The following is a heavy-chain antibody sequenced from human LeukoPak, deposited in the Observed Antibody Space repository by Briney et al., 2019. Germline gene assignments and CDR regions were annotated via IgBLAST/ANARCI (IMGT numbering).Heavy chain of an antibody. CDR3: AKGGQYYYDSSGYYPDY. Sequence: QAGGSLRLSCAASGFTFSRYGMHWVRQAPGKGLEWVSVISYDGSNKYYADSVKGRFTISRDNSKNTLYLQMNSLRAEDTAVYYCAKGGQYYYDSSGYYPDYWGQGTLVTVSS. CDR2: ISYDGSNK. J-gene: IGHJ4*02. V-gene: IGHV3-30*18. D-gene: IGHD3-22*01. CDR1: GFTFSRYG.